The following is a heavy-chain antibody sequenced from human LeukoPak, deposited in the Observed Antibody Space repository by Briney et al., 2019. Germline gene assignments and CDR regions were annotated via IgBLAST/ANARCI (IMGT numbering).Heavy chain of an antibody. Sequence: PGGSLGLSCAASGFTFSSYEMNWVRQAPGKGLEWVSYISSSGSTIYYADSVKGRFTISRDNAKNSLYLQMNSLRAEDTAVYYCARESVYWDVVRGLGWGQGTLVTVSS. CDR1: GFTFSSYE. V-gene: IGHV3-48*03. CDR3: ARESVYWDVVRGLG. J-gene: IGHJ4*02. D-gene: IGHD3-10*01. CDR2: ISSSGSTI.